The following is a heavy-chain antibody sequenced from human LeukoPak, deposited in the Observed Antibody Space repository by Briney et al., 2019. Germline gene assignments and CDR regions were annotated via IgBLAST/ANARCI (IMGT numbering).Heavy chain of an antibody. CDR2: ISSSGSII. CDR3: ARHDCHSNSDAFDV. CDR1: GFTFSSCE. V-gene: IGHV3-48*03. D-gene: IGHD2/OR15-2a*01. Sequence: GGSLRLSCAASGFTFSSCELSWVRQAPAKGLEWVSYISSSGSIIYYADSVKGRLTISRDSAKNSLYLQMNSLRAVDTAVYYCARHDCHSNSDAFDVWGQGTMVTVSS. J-gene: IGHJ3*01.